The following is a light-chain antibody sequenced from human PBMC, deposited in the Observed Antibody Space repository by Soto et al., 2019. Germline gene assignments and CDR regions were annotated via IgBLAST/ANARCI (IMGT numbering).Light chain of an antibody. J-gene: IGKJ5*01. CDR2: MAS. CDR1: QSINTN. Sequence: DIQMTQSPSTLSASVGDRVTITCQASQSINTNLAWYQQKPGKAPKLLIYMASSLQTGVPSRFSGSGSGTEFPLTISSLQPDDFASYYCQQYKDYPITFGQGTHWRL. CDR3: QQYKDYPIT. V-gene: IGKV1-5*03.